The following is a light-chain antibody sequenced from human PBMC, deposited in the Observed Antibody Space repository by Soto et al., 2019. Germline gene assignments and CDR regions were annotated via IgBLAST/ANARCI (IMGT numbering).Light chain of an antibody. CDR1: QSINKW. J-gene: IGKJ1*01. CDR2: EVS. Sequence: DILLTQSPSTLSASVGDTVTISCRASQSINKWLAWYQHKPGKAPNLLVYEVSTLHSGVPSRFSGSGSGTEFTLTISSLRPDDFATYYCKHYSGDRATCGQGTKVEI. CDR3: KHYSGDRAT. V-gene: IGKV1-5*03.